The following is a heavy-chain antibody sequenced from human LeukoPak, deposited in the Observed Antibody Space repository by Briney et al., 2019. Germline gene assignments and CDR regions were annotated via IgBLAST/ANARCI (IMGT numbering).Heavy chain of an antibody. D-gene: IGHD1-26*01. CDR2: ISSSGSTI. CDR3: AMNQWELLVFDY. V-gene: IGHV3-11*04. Sequence: PGGSLRLSXAASGFTFGDYYMSWIRQAPGKGLEWVSYISSSGSTIYYADSVKGRFTISRDNAKNSLYLQMNSLRAEDTAVYYCAMNQWELLVFDYWGQGTLVTVSS. J-gene: IGHJ4*02. CDR1: GFTFGDYY.